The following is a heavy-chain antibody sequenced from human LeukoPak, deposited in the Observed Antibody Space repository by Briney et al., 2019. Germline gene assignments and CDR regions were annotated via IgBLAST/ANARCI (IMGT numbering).Heavy chain of an antibody. CDR2: ISPSGGST. Sequence: GGSLRLSCAASGFTFSSYAMSWVRQAPGKRLEWVSAISPSGGSTYFADSVKGRFTISRDNSKNTLYLQMNSLRAEDAALYYCAKEAGSGSYRGPFDYWGQGTLVTVSS. CDR3: AKEAGSGSYRGPFDY. J-gene: IGHJ4*02. V-gene: IGHV3-23*01. CDR1: GFTFSSYA. D-gene: IGHD1-26*01.